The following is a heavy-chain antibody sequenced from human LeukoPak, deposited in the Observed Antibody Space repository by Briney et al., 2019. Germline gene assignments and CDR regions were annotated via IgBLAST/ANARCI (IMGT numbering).Heavy chain of an antibody. J-gene: IGHJ4*02. D-gene: IGHD5-18*01. CDR1: GGSFSGYY. Sequence: SETLSLTCAVYGGSFSGYYWSWIRQPPGKGLEWIGEINHSGSTNYNPSLKSRVTISVDTSKNQFSLKLSSVTAADTAVYYCARGRLWFDFWGQGSLITVSS. CDR2: INHSGST. CDR3: ARGRLWFDF. V-gene: IGHV4-34*01.